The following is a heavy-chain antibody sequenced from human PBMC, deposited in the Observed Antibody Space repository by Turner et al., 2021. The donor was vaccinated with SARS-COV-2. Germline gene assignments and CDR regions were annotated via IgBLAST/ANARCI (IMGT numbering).Heavy chain of an antibody. J-gene: IGHJ5*02. V-gene: IGHV1-24*01. CDR2: FDPEECET. D-gene: IGHD2-2*01. CDR3: ATGYQLRVNWFDP. CDR1: GYTLTELS. Sequence: QVQLVQSGAEVMKPGHSVKVSCKISGYTLTELSMYWVRQAPGKGLEWMGGFDPEECETIYAQNFQGRVTMTEDTSTDTAYMELSSLRSEDTAVYFCATGYQLRVNWFDPWGQGTLVTVSS.